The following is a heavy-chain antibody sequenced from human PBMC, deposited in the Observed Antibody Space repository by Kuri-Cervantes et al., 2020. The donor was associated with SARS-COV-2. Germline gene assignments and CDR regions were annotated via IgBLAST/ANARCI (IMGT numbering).Heavy chain of an antibody. CDR3: ARALTVPSDCSSTSCPPGYFDL. CDR2: IYYSGST. V-gene: IGHV4-59*12. Sequence: GSLRLSCTVPGGSISSYYWSWIRQPPGKGLEWIGYIYYSGSTYYNPSLKSRVTIAVDTSKNQFSLKLSSVTAADTAVYYCARALTVPSDCSSTSCPPGYFDLWGRGTLVTVSS. J-gene: IGHJ2*01. CDR1: GGSISSYY. D-gene: IGHD2-2*01.